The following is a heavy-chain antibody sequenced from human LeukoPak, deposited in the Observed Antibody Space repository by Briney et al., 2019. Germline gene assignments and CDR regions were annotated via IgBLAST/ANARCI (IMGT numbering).Heavy chain of an antibody. CDR2: INPNSGGT. Sequence: ASVKVSCKASGYTFTGYYMHWVRQAPGQGLEWMGWINPNSGGTNYAQKFQGRVTMTRDTSISTAYMELSRLRSDDTAVYYCARDGAARLSYYYYYMDVWGKGTTVTVSS. J-gene: IGHJ6*03. CDR3: ARDGAARLSYYYYYMDV. D-gene: IGHD6-6*01. CDR1: GYTFTGYY. V-gene: IGHV1-2*02.